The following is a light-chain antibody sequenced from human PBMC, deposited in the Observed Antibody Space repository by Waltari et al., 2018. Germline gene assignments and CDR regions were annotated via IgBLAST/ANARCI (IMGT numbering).Light chain of an antibody. CDR2: EDN. J-gene: IGLJ3*02. V-gene: IGLV6-57*04. CDR1: SGSIASNY. CDR3: QSYDGNNWV. Sequence: NFMLTQPHSVSESPGKTVTISCTRSSGSIASNYVQWYQQRPGSAPTTVIYEDNQRPYGVPDRFSGSIDRSSNSASLTISGLKTEDEADYYCQSYDGNNWVFGGGTKLTVL.